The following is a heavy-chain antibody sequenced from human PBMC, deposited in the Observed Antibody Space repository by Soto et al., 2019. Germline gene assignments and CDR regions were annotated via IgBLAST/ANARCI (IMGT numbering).Heavy chain of an antibody. D-gene: IGHD1-1*01. CDR1: VFTFSSYA. V-gene: IGHV3-23*01. Sequence: PWGSLRLSCSASVFTFSSYAMSWFRQAPGKGLEWVSAISGSGGSTYYADSVKGRFTISRDNSKNTLYLQMNSLRAEDTAVYYCAKDGGTLLFDYWGQGTLVTVSS. CDR2: ISGSGGST. J-gene: IGHJ4*02. CDR3: AKDGGTLLFDY.